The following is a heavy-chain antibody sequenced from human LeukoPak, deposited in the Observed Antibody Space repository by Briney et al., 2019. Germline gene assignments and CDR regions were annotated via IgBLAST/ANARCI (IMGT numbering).Heavy chain of an antibody. D-gene: IGHD1-1*01. Sequence: SSETLSLTCTVSGGPISSYYWSWIRQPPGKGLEWIGYIYYSGSTNYNPSLKSRVTISVDTSKNQFSLKLSSVTAADTAVYYCARLERDWKAGAAFDYWGQGTLVTVSS. CDR3: ARLERDWKAGAAFDY. J-gene: IGHJ4*02. CDR2: IYYSGST. CDR1: GGPISSYY. V-gene: IGHV4-59*08.